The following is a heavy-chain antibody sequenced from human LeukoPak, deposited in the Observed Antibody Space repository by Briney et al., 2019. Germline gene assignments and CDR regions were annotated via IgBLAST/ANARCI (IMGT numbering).Heavy chain of an antibody. CDR3: ARHWSGYTYAGAYYFYGMDF. J-gene: IGHJ6*02. V-gene: IGHV4-59*08. D-gene: IGHD5-18*01. Sequence: SETLSLTCTVSGGSISTYYWSWIRQPLGKGLEWIGYVYFTGSTSYNPSLKSRVTILVDTSNNQFSLEVSSVTAADTAVYYCARHWSGYTYAGAYYFYGMDFWGQGTTVTVSS. CDR2: VYFTGST. CDR1: GGSISTYY.